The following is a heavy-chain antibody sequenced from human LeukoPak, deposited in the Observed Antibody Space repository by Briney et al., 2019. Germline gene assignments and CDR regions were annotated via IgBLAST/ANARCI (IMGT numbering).Heavy chain of an antibody. J-gene: IGHJ3*02. Sequence: SQTLSLTCTVSGGSLSSYYWNWIRHPAGKGLECIGRIYTSGSTNYNPSLTSRITMSVDTSKKQFSLKLSSVTAADTAVYYCATSYSGSYYDAFDIWGQGTMVTVSS. CDR2: IYTSGST. CDR1: GGSLSSYY. CDR3: ATSYSGSYYDAFDI. V-gene: IGHV4-4*07. D-gene: IGHD1-26*01.